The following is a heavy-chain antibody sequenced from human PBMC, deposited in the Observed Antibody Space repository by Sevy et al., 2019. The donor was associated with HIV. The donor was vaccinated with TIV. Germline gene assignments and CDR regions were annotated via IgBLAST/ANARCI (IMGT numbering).Heavy chain of an antibody. Sequence: GESLKISCKGSGYTFTSYWIGWVRQMPGKGLEWMGIIYPGDSDIRYSPSFQGQVTISADKSINTAFLQWSSLKASDTAIYYCTRCRGDGYNEFDYWGQGTLVIVSS. V-gene: IGHV5-51*01. D-gene: IGHD3-10*01. CDR2: IYPGDSDI. J-gene: IGHJ4*02. CDR1: GYTFTSYW. CDR3: TRCRGDGYNEFDY.